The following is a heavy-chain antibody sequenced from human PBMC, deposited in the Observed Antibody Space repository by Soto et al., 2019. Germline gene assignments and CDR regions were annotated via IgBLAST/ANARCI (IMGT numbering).Heavy chain of an antibody. CDR1: GFTFSSYA. Sequence: QVQLVESGGGVVQPGRSLRLSCAASGFTFSSYAMHWVRQAPGKGLEWVAVISYDGSNKYYADSVKGRFTISRDNSKNTLYLQMNSLRAEDTAVYYCARDQEVGELTEFDYWGQGTLVTVSS. CDR3: ARDQEVGELTEFDY. J-gene: IGHJ4*02. V-gene: IGHV3-30-3*01. D-gene: IGHD3-10*01. CDR2: ISYDGSNK.